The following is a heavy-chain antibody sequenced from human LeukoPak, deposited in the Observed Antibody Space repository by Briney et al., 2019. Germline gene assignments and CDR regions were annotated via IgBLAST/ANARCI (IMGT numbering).Heavy chain of an antibody. CDR2: IYYSGST. Sequence: SETLSLTCTVSGGSISSYYWSWIRQPPGKGLEWIGYIYYSGSTNYNPSLKSRVTISVDTSKNQFSLKLSSVTAADTVVYYCARLSEIDAFDIWGQGTMVTVSS. V-gene: IGHV4-59*08. CDR1: GGSISSYY. J-gene: IGHJ3*02. CDR3: ARLSEIDAFDI. D-gene: IGHD3-16*02.